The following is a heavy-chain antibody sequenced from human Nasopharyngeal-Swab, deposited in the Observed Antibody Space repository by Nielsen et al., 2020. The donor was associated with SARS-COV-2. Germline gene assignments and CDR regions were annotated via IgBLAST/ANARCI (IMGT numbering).Heavy chain of an antibody. Sequence: SETLSLTYTVSGGSISSYYWSWIRQPPGKGLEWIGYIYYSGSTNYNPSLKSRVTISVDTSKNQFSLKLSSVTAADTAVYYCARDPNSSGGVDAFDIWGQGTMVTVSS. CDR1: GGSISSYY. CDR3: ARDPNSSGGVDAFDI. D-gene: IGHD6-19*01. CDR2: IYYSGST. V-gene: IGHV4-59*13. J-gene: IGHJ3*02.